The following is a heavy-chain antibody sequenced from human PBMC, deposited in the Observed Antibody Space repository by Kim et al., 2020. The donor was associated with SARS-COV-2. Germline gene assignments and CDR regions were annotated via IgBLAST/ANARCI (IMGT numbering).Heavy chain of an antibody. Sequence: GGSLRLSCAASGFTFSSYWRTWVRQARGKGLEWVASIRGDGSEKKYVESVKGRFTISRDNGKNSVYLQMNTLRAEDTAIYYCAKIRRTEPDVYWGQGTLVTVSS. CDR1: GFTFSSYW. CDR3: AKIRRTEPDVY. D-gene: IGHD2-21*02. V-gene: IGHV3-7*01. CDR2: IRGDGSEK. J-gene: IGHJ4*02.